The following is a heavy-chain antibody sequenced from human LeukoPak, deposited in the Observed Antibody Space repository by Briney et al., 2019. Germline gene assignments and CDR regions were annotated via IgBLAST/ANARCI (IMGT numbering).Heavy chain of an antibody. CDR3: ARLYSPVVVTAAFDY. D-gene: IGHD2-21*02. CDR2: IYPGDSDT. Sequence: GESLKISCKGSGYSFTSYWIGWVRQMPGKGLEWMGIIYPGDSDTRYSPSLQGQVTISADKSISTAYLQWSSLKASDTAMYYCARLYSPVVVTAAFDYWGQGTLVTVSS. CDR1: GYSFTSYW. V-gene: IGHV5-51*01. J-gene: IGHJ4*02.